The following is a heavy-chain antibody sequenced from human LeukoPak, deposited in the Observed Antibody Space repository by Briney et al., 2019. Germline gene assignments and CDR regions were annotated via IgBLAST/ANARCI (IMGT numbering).Heavy chain of an antibody. Sequence: GASVKVSCKASGYTFTGYYMHWVRQAPGQGLEWMGWINPNSGGTNYAQKFQGRVTMTRDTSISTAYMELSRLRSDDTAVYYCARDPRGIAAAGTDYWGQGTLVTVSS. J-gene: IGHJ4*02. D-gene: IGHD6-13*01. CDR1: GYTFTGYY. V-gene: IGHV1-2*02. CDR3: ARDPRGIAAAGTDY. CDR2: INPNSGGT.